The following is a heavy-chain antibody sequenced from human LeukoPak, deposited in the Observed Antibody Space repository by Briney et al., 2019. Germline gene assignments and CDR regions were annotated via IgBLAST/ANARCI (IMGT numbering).Heavy chain of an antibody. Sequence: GGSLRLSCAASEFTFSTYGMHWVRQAPGKGLEWVAFIRHDGNNDYYADSVKGRFTISRDNSKNTLYLQMNSLRAEDTAVYYCAKDSQRAMRYSGFDYWGQGTLVTVSS. CDR2: IRHDGNND. CDR1: EFTFSTYG. CDR3: AKDSQRAMRYSGFDY. J-gene: IGHJ4*02. D-gene: IGHD1-26*01. V-gene: IGHV3-30*02.